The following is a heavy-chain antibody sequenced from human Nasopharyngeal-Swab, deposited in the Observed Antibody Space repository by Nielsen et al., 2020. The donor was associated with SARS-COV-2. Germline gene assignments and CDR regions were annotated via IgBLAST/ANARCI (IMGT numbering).Heavy chain of an antibody. D-gene: IGHD2-2*01. CDR3: AAAAKGY. V-gene: IGHV3-74*01. CDR2: INSDGSST. J-gene: IGHJ4*02. Sequence: GESLKISCAASGFTFSTYWMHWVRQAPGKGLVWVSRINSDGSSTNYADSVKGRCTISRDNAKNTLCLQMNSLRAEDTAVYYCAAAAKGYWGQGTLVTVSS. CDR1: GFTFSTYW.